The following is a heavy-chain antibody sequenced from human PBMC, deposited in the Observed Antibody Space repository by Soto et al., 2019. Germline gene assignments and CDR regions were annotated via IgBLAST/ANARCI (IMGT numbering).Heavy chain of an antibody. Sequence: GGSLRLSCVASGFTFSRYNMHWVRQAPGKGLEWVAYVTTSGDTMFYADSVEGRFAISRDVAKNSVHLQMNSLGDEDTAVYYCVREEASGSSGLTYHYYHNGMDVWGQGTTVTVSS. CDR3: VREEASGSSGLTYHYYHNGMDV. CDR1: GFTFSRYN. V-gene: IGHV3-48*02. D-gene: IGHD3-10*01. CDR2: VTTSGDTM. J-gene: IGHJ6*02.